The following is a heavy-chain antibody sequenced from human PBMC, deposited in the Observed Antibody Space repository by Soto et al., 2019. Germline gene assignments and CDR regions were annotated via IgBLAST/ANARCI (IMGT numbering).Heavy chain of an antibody. CDR3: ARDPGYYYDSSGYQGDY. CDR1: GFTFSRYW. Sequence: VSLRLSCAASGFTFSRYWMHVVRQAPGKGLVWVSRINSDGSSTSYADSVKGRFTISRDNAKNTLYLQMNSLRAEDTAVYYCARDPGYYYDSSGYQGDYWGQGTLVTVSS. D-gene: IGHD3-22*01. V-gene: IGHV3-74*01. CDR2: INSDGSST. J-gene: IGHJ4*02.